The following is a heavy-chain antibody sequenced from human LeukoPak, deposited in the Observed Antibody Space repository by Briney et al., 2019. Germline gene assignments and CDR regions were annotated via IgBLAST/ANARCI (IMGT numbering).Heavy chain of an antibody. Sequence: GGSLRLSCAASGFTVGNKYMTWVRQAPGEGLEWVSVIYSDGSTYYADSVKGRFTISRDNSKNTLYLQMNSLRVDDTALYYCAREAGAGPFDCWGPGTLATVSS. CDR3: AREAGAGPFDC. J-gene: IGHJ4*02. CDR2: IYSDGST. V-gene: IGHV3-66*01. D-gene: IGHD6-13*01. CDR1: GFTVGNKY.